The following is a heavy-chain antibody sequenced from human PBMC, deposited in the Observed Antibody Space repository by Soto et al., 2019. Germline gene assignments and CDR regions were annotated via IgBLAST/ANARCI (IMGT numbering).Heavy chain of an antibody. Sequence: DSVKGRFTISRDNAKNSLSLQMDSLRAEDTAVYYCARDGASGSHQGEFDYWGQGTLVTVSS. J-gene: IGHJ4*02. D-gene: IGHD6-25*01. V-gene: IGHV3-7*01. CDR3: ARDGASGSHQGEFDY.